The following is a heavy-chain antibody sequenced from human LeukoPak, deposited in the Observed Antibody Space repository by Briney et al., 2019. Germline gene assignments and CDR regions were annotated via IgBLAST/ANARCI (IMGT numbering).Heavy chain of an antibody. Sequence: ASVKVSCKASGYTFTSYAMNWVRQAPGQGLEWMGRINPNSGGTNYAQKFQGRVTVTRDTSISTAYMELSRLRSDDTAVYYCASYGDYIDYWGQGTLVTVSS. J-gene: IGHJ4*02. D-gene: IGHD4-17*01. CDR2: INPNSGGT. CDR3: ASYGDYIDY. CDR1: GYTFTSYA. V-gene: IGHV1-2*06.